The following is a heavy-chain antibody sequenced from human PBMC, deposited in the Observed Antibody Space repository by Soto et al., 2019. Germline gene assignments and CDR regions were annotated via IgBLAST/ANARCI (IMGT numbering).Heavy chain of an antibody. CDR1: GGSFTSDY. D-gene: IGHD2-8*01. Sequence: QVQLQESGPGLVKPSETLSLTCTVSGGSFTSDYWSWIRQPPGKGLQWIDYIYYNGTTNYNPSLKSRLTISQDTAKGQISLELTSLTAADTAVYYCASHSGVAALGGLDHWGQGTLVTVSS. CDR2: IYYNGTT. V-gene: IGHV4-59*08. CDR3: ASHSGVAALGGLDH. J-gene: IGHJ4*02.